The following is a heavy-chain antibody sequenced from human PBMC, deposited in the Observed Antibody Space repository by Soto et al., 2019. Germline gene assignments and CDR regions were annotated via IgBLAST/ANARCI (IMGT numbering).Heavy chain of an antibody. J-gene: IGHJ4*02. V-gene: IGHV3-74*01. CDR3: AKYTSGTGGFDC. CDR1: GFTFSSYW. CDR2: INSDGSST. Sequence: EVQLVESGGGLVQPGGSLRLSCAASGFTFSSYWMHWVRQAPGKGLVWVSRINSDGSSTSYADSVKGRFTISRDNAKNTLYLQMNSLRAEDTAVYYGAKYTSGTGGFDCWGQGTLVTVSS. D-gene: IGHD6-19*01.